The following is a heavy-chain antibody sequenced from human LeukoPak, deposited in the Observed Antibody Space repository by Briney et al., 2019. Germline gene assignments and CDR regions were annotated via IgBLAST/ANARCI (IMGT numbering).Heavy chain of an antibody. CDR1: GGSFSGYF. CDR3: ARGQFWSGYSI. D-gene: IGHD3-3*02. CDR2: INHSGST. Sequence: SETLSLTCAVYGGSFSGYFWSWIRQPPGKGLEWIGEINHSGSTNYNPSLKRRVTISVDTSKNQFSLNLSSVTAADTAVYYCARGQFWSGYSIWGQGTLVTVSS. V-gene: IGHV4-34*01. J-gene: IGHJ4*02.